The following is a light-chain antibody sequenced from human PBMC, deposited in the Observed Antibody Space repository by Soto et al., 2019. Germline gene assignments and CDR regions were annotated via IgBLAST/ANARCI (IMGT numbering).Light chain of an antibody. CDR3: QQYGSPSGT. CDR1: QSVSSSY. J-gene: IGKJ1*01. CDR2: GAS. Sequence: EIVLTQSPGTLSLSPGERATLSCRASQSVSSSYLAWYQQKPGQAPRLLIYGASSRATGIPDRFSGSGSGTDVTLTISRLEPEDCAVYYWQQYGSPSGTLGQGTKVQIK. V-gene: IGKV3-20*01.